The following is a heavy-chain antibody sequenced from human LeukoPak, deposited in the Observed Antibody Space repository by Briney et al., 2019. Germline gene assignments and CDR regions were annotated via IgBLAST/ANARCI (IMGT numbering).Heavy chain of an antibody. CDR3: AKDKEWISYYYMDV. Sequence: PGGSLRLSCAASGFTFSSYAMSWVRQAPGKGLEWVSAISGSGGSTYYADSVKGRFTISRDNSKNTLYLQMYSLRAEDTAVYYCAKDKEWISYYYMDVWGKGTTVTVSS. V-gene: IGHV3-23*01. D-gene: IGHD3-3*01. J-gene: IGHJ6*03. CDR1: GFTFSSYA. CDR2: ISGSGGST.